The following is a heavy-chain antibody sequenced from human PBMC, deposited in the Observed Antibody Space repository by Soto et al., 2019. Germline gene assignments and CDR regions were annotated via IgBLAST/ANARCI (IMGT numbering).Heavy chain of an antibody. V-gene: IGHV4-39*01. D-gene: IGHD1-26*01. J-gene: IGHJ2*01. CDR3: AGKNLGYFYL. CDR1: RGSIHSSNYF. CDR2: ISYSGNT. Sequence: QMQLQESGPGLVRPSATLSLTCTISRGSIHSSNYFWGWVRQPPRKGLEWIRTISYSGNTYYNQSLKSRVTISVDTSNTQFSLKLSSVTAEDTAVYSCAGKNLGYFYLGGRGTLVTVSS.